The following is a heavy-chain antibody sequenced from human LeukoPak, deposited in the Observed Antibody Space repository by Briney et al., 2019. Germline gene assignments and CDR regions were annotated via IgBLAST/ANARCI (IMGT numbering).Heavy chain of an antibody. CDR3: ATFFGGSSGYFDY. V-gene: IGHV4-59*01. Sequence: SETLSLTCSVSGDSISRYYWSWIRQSPGKGLEWIGLMYYSGITKYNPSLQSRVTMSLDASKNHFSLTVNSVTAADTAVYYCATFFGGSSGYFDYWGQGTLVTVSS. D-gene: IGHD4-23*01. J-gene: IGHJ4*02. CDR1: GDSISRYY. CDR2: MYYSGIT.